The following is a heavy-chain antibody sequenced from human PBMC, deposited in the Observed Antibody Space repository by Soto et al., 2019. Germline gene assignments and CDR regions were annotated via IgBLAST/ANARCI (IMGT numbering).Heavy chain of an antibody. V-gene: IGHV3-48*02. Sequence: EVQLVESGGGLVQPGGSLRLSCAASGFTFSSYSMNWVRQAPGKGLEWVSYISSSSSTIYYADSVKGRFTNSRDNAKNSLYLQMNSLRDEDTAVYYCASLARAAAGTIDYWGQGTLVTVSS. CDR1: GFTFSSYS. J-gene: IGHJ4*02. CDR3: ASLARAAAGTIDY. CDR2: ISSSSSTI. D-gene: IGHD6-13*01.